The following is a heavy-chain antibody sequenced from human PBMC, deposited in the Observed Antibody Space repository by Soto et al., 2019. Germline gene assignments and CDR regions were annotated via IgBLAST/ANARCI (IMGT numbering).Heavy chain of an antibody. Sequence: ASVKVSCKASGYTFTNYDINWVRQAPGQGLEWMGWISAYNGDTNYAQKLQGRVTMTTDTSTSTAYMELRSLRSDDTAVYYCARSGLPDPVVVVGHTPFDPWGQGTLVTVS. D-gene: IGHD2-15*01. J-gene: IGHJ5*02. V-gene: IGHV1-18*01. CDR1: GYTFTNYD. CDR2: ISAYNGDT. CDR3: ARSGLPDPVVVVGHTPFDP.